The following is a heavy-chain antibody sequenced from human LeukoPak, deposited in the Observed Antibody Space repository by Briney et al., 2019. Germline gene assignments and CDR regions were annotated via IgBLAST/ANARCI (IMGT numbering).Heavy chain of an antibody. CDR2: LNTGGDYR. CDR3: AKNVGGCSGGSCYSGFDY. J-gene: IGHJ4*02. D-gene: IGHD2-15*01. V-gene: IGHV3-23*01. Sequence: PGGSLRLCCAVSGVSFGNYVMSWVRQAPGKGLEWVSGLNTGGDYRYYANSVKGRFTISRDNSRNTVCLQMNSLRAEDAALYYCAKNVGGCSGGSCYSGFDYWGQGTLVTVSS. CDR1: GVSFGNYV.